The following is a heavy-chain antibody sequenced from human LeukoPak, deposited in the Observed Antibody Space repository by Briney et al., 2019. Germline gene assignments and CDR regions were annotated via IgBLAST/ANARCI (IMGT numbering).Heavy chain of an antibody. CDR2: ISGSGGST. V-gene: IGHV3-23*01. D-gene: IGHD2-8*01. CDR3: AAPGLEYCTNGVCTFDY. CDR1: GFTFNSYA. Sequence: RSGGSLRLSCAASGFTFNSYAMSWVRQAPGKGLEWVSAISGSGGSTCYADSVKGRFTISRDNSKNSLYLQMNSLRAEDTALYSCAAPGLEYCTNGVCTFDYWGQGTLVTVSS. J-gene: IGHJ4*02.